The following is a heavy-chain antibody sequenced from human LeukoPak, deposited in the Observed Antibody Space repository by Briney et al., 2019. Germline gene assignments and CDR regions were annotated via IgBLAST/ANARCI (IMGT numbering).Heavy chain of an antibody. CDR3: AGGGHWLVFDY. V-gene: IGHV4-4*09. D-gene: IGHD6-19*01. CDR1: GDSISSDY. J-gene: IGHJ4*02. Sequence: SETLSLTCTVSGDSISSDYWSWTRQPPGKGLEWIGTIYNSGNTNYNPSLESRVAISVDTSKNQFSLKLYSVTAADTAVYYCAGGGHWLVFDYWGQGTLVTVSS. CDR2: IYNSGNT.